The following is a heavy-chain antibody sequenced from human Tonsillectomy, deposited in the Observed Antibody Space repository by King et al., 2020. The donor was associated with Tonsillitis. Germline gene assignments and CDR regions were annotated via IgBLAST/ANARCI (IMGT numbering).Heavy chain of an antibody. D-gene: IGHD1-26*01. Sequence: VQLQESGPGVVKPSETLSLTCTVSGGSISSSDHYWAWIRQPPGKGLEWIGYMYYSGPIFYNPSLKSRITISGGTSENRFSLKLRSVTAADTAVYFCARSVSGSFDYWGQGALVTVSS. CDR1: GGSISSSDHY. CDR3: ARSVSGSFDY. V-gene: IGHV4-39*01. CDR2: MYYSGPI. J-gene: IGHJ4*02.